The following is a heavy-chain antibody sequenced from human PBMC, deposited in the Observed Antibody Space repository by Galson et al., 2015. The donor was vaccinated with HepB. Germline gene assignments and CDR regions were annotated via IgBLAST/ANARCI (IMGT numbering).Heavy chain of an antibody. CDR3: ARDAVTVFGVGTWFDP. CDR2: ISASSTTI. D-gene: IGHD3-3*01. CDR1: GFTFNSYN. J-gene: IGHJ5*02. V-gene: IGHV3-48*01. Sequence: SLRLSCAASGFTFNSYNMNWVRQAPGKGLEWISYISASSTTIYYADSVKGRFTVSRDSDENSIYLQMNSLRAEDTALYYCARDAVTVFGVGTWFDPWGQGTLVTVSS.